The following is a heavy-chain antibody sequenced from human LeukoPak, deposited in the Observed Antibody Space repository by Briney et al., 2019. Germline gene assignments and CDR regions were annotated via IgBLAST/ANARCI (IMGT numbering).Heavy chain of an antibody. CDR2: ISSSGSTI. CDR3: ARDEYYDSSGYYYGWFDP. V-gene: IGHV3-11*01. J-gene: IGHJ5*02. D-gene: IGHD3-22*01. CDR1: GFTFSDYY. Sequence: GGSLRLSCAASGFTFSDYYMSWIRQAPGKGLEWVSYISSSGSTIYYADSVKGRFTISRDNAKNSLYLQMNSLRAEDTAVYYCARDEYYDSSGYYYGWFDPWGQGTLVTVSS.